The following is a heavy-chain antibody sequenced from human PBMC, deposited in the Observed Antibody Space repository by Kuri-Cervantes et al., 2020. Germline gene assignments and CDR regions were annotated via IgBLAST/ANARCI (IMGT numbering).Heavy chain of an antibody. V-gene: IGHV4-61*01. CDR2: IYYSGST. Sequence: SETLSLTCTVSGGSVSSGSYYWSWIRQPPGKGLEWIGYIYYSGSTNYNPSLKSRVTISVDTSKNQFSLKLSSVTAEDTAQYYCARLDSSSSGDYWGQGTLVTVSS. J-gene: IGHJ4*02. D-gene: IGHD6-6*01. CDR1: GGSVSSGSYY. CDR3: ARLDSSSSGDY.